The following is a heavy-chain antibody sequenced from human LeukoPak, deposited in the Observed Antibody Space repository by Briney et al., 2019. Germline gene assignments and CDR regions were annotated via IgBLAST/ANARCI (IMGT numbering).Heavy chain of an antibody. V-gene: IGHV3-49*04. CDR3: TRAPGDAFHPGGYYIDY. CDR1: GLSFDNYA. J-gene: IGHJ4*02. CDR2: IRIKTYGGAT. Sequence: GGSLRLSCTTSGLSFDNYALTWVRQAPGKGLEWVGFIRIKTYGGATEYAASVKGRFTISRDDSKSIAYLQMDSLKTEDTAVYYCTRAPGDAFHPGGYYIDYWGQGTLVAVSS. D-gene: IGHD5-24*01.